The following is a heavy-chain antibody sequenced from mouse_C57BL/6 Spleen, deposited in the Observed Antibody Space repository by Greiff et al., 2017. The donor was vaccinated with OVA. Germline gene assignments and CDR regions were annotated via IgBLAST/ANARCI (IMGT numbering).Heavy chain of an antibody. J-gene: IGHJ3*01. CDR2: IDPETGGT. CDR1: GYTFTDYE. V-gene: IGHV1-15*01. CDR3: TRGLSYEWFAY. D-gene: IGHD2-12*01. Sequence: QVHVKQSGAELVRPGASVTLSCKASGYTFTDYEMHWVKQTPVHGLEWIGAIDPETGGTAYTQKFKGKAILTADKSSSTAYMEHRSLTSEDSAVYYCTRGLSYEWFAYWGKGTLVTVSA.